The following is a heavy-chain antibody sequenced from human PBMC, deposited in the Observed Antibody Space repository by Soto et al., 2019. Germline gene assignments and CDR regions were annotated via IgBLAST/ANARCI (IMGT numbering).Heavy chain of an antibody. V-gene: IGHV3-23*01. D-gene: IGHD3-10*01. CDR2: ISGTTDNT. Sequence: PGGSLRLSCAASGFTFSRSAMNWVRQAPGKGLEWVSAISGTTDNTYYADSVKGRFTISRDNSKNTLYLQMNSLRAEDTALYYCARSLRGVIIDFDSWGLGTLVTVSS. CDR3: ARSLRGVIIDFDS. CDR1: GFTFSRSA. J-gene: IGHJ4*02.